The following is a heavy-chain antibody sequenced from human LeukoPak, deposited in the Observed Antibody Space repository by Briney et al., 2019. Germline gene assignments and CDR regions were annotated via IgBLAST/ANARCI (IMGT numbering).Heavy chain of an antibody. D-gene: IGHD2-2*01. CDR3: ARARYANAWYAFGI. J-gene: IGHJ3*02. V-gene: IGHV4-59*02. CDR2: LSHSGSS. CDR1: GGSVSSYY. Sequence: SETLSLTCTVSGGSVSSYYWSWIRLPPGRGLEWIGYLSHSGSSDSNPSLKSRVTILVDTSKNQFSLELTSVTAADTAVYYCARARYANAWYAFGIWGQGTMVTVSS.